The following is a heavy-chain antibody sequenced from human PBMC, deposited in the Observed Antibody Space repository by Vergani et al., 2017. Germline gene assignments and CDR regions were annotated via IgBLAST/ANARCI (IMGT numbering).Heavy chain of an antibody. CDR1: GGSISSGSYY. CDR3: ASGGRNWFDP. Sequence: QVQLQESGPGLVKPSQTLSLTCTVSGGSISSGSYYWSWIRQPAGKGLEWIGRIYTSGSTNYNPSLKSRVTISVDTSKNQFSLKLSSVTAADTAVYYCASGGRNWFDPWGQGTLVTVSS. D-gene: IGHD4-23*01. CDR2: IYTSGST. J-gene: IGHJ5*02. V-gene: IGHV4-61*02.